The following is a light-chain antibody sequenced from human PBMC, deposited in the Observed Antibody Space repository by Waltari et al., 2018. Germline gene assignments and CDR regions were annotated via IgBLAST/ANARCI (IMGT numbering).Light chain of an antibody. J-gene: IGKJ4*01. CDR2: AAS. Sequence: DIQMTQSPSSLSASVGDRVTITCRASQSISSNLVWYQQKRGRAPKLLISAASSLQSGVPSRFSGSGSGTDFTLAISSLQPEDFATYYCQQSYSTPRTFGGGTKVEIK. CDR1: QSISSN. CDR3: QQSYSTPRT. V-gene: IGKV1-39*01.